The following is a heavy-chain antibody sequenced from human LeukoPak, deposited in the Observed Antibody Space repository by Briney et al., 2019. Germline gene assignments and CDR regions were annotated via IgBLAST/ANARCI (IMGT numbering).Heavy chain of an antibody. J-gene: IGHJ4*02. V-gene: IGHV4-59*08. Sequence: TSETLSLTCTVSGGSISYYYWSWIRQPPGKGLEWIGYIYYSGSTNYNPSLKSRVTISVDTSKNQFSLKLSSVTPADTAVYYCARRGYSSTWGLDYWGQGTLVTVSS. CDR2: IYYSGST. CDR1: GGSISYYY. CDR3: ARRGYSSTWGLDY. D-gene: IGHD6-13*01.